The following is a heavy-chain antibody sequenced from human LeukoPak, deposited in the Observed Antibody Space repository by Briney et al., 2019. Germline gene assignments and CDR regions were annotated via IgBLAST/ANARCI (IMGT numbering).Heavy chain of an antibody. CDR1: GFTFSRHW. D-gene: IGHD4-17*01. CDR3: ARGPDFGDRLDYFDY. J-gene: IGHJ4*02. Sequence: GGSLRLSCAASGFTFSRHWMGWVRQAPGKGLEWVASIKQDGSQYYVDSVKGRFFISRDNAKNSVSLQMNSLRGEDTAAYYCARGPDFGDRLDYFDYWGQETLVTVS. V-gene: IGHV3-7*01. CDR2: IKQDGSQ.